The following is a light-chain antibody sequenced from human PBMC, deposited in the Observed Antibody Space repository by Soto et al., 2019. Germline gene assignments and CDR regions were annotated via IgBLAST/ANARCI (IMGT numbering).Light chain of an antibody. V-gene: IGLV1-44*01. J-gene: IGLJ1*01. CDR3: AAWDDSLNAL. CDR1: SSNIGDNP. CDR2: IND. Sequence: QSVLRHPPSASWTPGERITISCSGSSSNIGDNPVNWYQQLPGAAPKLLIYINDQRPSGVPDRFSGSKSGTSASLAISGLQPEDEADYYCAAWDDSLNALFGTGTKVTVL.